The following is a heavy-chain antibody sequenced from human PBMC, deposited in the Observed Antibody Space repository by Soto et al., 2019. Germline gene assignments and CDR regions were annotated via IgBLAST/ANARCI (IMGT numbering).Heavy chain of an antibody. CDR2: IDPSDSYT. CDR3: GRQPHCGSNSCSGAAHLYYGMDV. D-gene: IGHD4-4*01. J-gene: IGHJ6*02. CDR1: GYSFTIYW. Sequence: GESLKISCKGSGYSFTIYWITWVRQMPGKGLEWMGRIDPSDSYTNYNPSFQGHVTISADKSISTAYLQWSSLKASDTAMYYCGRQPHCGSNSCSGAAHLYYGMDVWGQGTTVTVSS. V-gene: IGHV5-10-1*01.